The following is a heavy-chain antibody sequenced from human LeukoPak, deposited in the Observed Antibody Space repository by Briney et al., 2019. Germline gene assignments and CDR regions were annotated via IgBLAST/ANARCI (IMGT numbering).Heavy chain of an antibody. Sequence: SETLSLTCTVSGGSISSSSHYWGWIRQPPGKGLEWIGSIYYSGNTYYNPSLKSRVTISVDTSKNQFSLKLSSVTAADTAVYYCARDERRDFWSVRNNYYYYMDVWGKGTTVTVSS. CDR2: IYYSGNT. V-gene: IGHV4-39*02. J-gene: IGHJ6*03. CDR3: ARDERRDFWSVRNNYYYYMDV. D-gene: IGHD3-3*01. CDR1: GGSISSSSHY.